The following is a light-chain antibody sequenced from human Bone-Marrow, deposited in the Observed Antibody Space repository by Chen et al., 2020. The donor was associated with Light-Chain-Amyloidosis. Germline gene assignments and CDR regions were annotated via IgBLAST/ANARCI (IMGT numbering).Light chain of an antibody. CDR2: EVS. J-gene: IGLJ1*01. Sequence: QSALTQPASVSDSPGHSITISCTGTSSDIGGCDQVSWYQQHPGKAPKLIISEVSSRPSGVSHRFSGSKSDNTASLTIAGLQPEDEADYYCSSCSSSSTAFVFGTGTKVTVL. CDR1: SSDIGGCDQ. CDR3: SSCSSSSTAFV. V-gene: IGLV2-14*01.